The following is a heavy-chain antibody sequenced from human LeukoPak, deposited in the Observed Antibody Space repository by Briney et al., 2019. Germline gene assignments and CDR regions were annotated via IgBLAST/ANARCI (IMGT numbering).Heavy chain of an antibody. J-gene: IGHJ4*02. V-gene: IGHV3-7*05. CDR3: AREVAAPGTGLDY. Sequence: PGGSLRLSCAASGFTFSSYWMGWVRQAPGKGLERVANMKQDGSEKYYVDSVKGRFTISRDNAKNSLYLQMNSLRAEDTAVYYCAREVAAPGTGLDYWGQGTLVTVSS. CDR1: GFTFSSYW. CDR2: MKQDGSEK. D-gene: IGHD6-13*01.